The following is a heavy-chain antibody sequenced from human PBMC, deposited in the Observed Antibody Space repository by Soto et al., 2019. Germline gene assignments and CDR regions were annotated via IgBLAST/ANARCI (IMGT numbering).Heavy chain of an antibody. Sequence: GGSLRLSCAASGFTLSGSAVHWVRQASGKGLEWVGRIKNRANNYVTAYAASVKGRFTVSRDDSKNTAYLQMDSLKIEDTAVYYCTRLEGHSFGFDYWGMGTLVTVSS. CDR1: GFTLSGSA. J-gene: IGHJ4*02. CDR2: IKNRANNYVT. D-gene: IGHD3-3*01. V-gene: IGHV3-73*01. CDR3: TRLEGHSFGFDY.